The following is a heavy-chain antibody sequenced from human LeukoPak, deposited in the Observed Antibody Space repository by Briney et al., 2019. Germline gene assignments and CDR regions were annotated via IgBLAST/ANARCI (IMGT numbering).Heavy chain of an antibody. J-gene: IGHJ4*02. CDR2: IWYDGSNK. V-gene: IGHV3-33*01. CDR3: ARVELELRGGFDN. D-gene: IGHD1-7*01. CDR1: GFTFSSYG. Sequence: GGSLRLSCAASGFTFSSYGMHWVRQAPGKGLEWVAVIWYDGSNKYYADSVKGRFTISRDNSKNTLYLQMNSLRAEDTAVYYCARVELELRGGFDNWGQGTLVTVSS.